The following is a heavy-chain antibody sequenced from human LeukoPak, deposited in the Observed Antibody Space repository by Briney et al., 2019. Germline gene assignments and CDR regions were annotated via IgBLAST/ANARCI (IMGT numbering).Heavy chain of an antibody. CDR3: STGSGHAFDI. CDR1: GFTFSSYW. Sequence: GGSLRLSCAASGFTFSSYWMHWVRQVPGKGLVWVSRINSDGSSTSYADSVKGRFTISRDNAKNTLYVQMNSLRAEDTAVYYCSTGSGHAFDIWGRGRMVTVSS. D-gene: IGHD3-10*01. CDR2: INSDGSST. V-gene: IGHV3-74*01. J-gene: IGHJ3*02.